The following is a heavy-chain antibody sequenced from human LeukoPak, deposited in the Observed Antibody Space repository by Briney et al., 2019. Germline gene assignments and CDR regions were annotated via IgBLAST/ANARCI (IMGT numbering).Heavy chain of an antibody. D-gene: IGHD3-22*01. CDR1: GFTFSSYW. CDR3: SRSAYYDGSGNYYDY. Sequence: GGSLRLSLAAAGFTFSSYWMHLGRPAPGNGLALVSTISDGGSTTTYADSVKGRFTISRDNAKNTLYLQMNGLRAEDTAVYYCSRSAYYDGSGNYYDYWGQGTLVTVSS. CDR2: ISDGGSTT. V-gene: IGHV3-74*01. J-gene: IGHJ4*02.